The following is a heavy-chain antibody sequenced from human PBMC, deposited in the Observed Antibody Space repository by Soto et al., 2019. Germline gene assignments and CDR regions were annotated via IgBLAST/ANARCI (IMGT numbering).Heavy chain of an antibody. Sequence: SETLSLTCAVSGGSISSGGYSWSWIRQPPGKGLEWIGYIYHSGSTYYNPSLKSRVTISVDRSKNQFSLKLSSVTAADTAVYYCAGKATVTPCFDYWGQGTLVTVSP. J-gene: IGHJ4*02. D-gene: IGHD4-17*01. CDR2: IYHSGST. V-gene: IGHV4-30-2*01. CDR1: GGSISSGGYS. CDR3: AGKATVTPCFDY.